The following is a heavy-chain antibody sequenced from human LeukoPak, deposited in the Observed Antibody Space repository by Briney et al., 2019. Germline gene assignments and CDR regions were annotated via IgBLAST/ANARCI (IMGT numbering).Heavy chain of an antibody. CDR3: ARETQACGGDCYDY. CDR1: EFTFSSYE. V-gene: IGHV3-48*03. J-gene: IGHJ4*02. D-gene: IGHD2-21*01. CDR2: ITAGGTYI. Sequence: GGSLRLSCEASEFTFSSYEMNCVRQAPGKGLEWVSYITAGGTYIRYADSVRGRFTISRDNAKNSLYLQMDSLKSEDTAVYYCARETQACGGDCYDYWGQGTQVTVSS.